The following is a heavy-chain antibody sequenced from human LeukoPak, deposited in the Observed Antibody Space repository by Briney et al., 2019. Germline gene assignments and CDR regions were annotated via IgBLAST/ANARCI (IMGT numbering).Heavy chain of an antibody. CDR2: IYYSGST. J-gene: IGHJ4*02. Sequence: SETLSLTCTVSGGSISSSSYYWGWIRQPPGKGLEWIGSIYYSGSTYYNPSLKSRVTISVDTSKNQFSLKLSSVTAADTAVYYCARHWLGIVGATPGGYFDYWGQGTLVTVSS. V-gene: IGHV4-39*01. D-gene: IGHD1-26*01. CDR3: ARHWLGIVGATPGGYFDY. CDR1: GGSISSSSYY.